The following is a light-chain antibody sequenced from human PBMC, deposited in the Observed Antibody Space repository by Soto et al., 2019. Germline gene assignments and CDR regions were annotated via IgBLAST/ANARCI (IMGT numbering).Light chain of an antibody. CDR3: GAWDGGLSAYV. J-gene: IGLJ1*01. V-gene: IGLV1-51*01. CDR2: DDN. Sequence: QSVLTQPPSVSAAPGQKVTISCAGSGSNVGNHYVSWYQQLPGTAPKLLIYDDNKRPPGIPDRFSGSKSATSATLGITGLQTGDEADYYCGAWDGGLSAYVFGPGTKLTVL. CDR1: GSNVGNHY.